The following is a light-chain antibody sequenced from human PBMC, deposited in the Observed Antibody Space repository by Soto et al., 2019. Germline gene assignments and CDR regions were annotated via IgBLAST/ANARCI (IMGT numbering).Light chain of an antibody. V-gene: IGKV3-20*01. CDR1: ETVAGSY. CDR3: QQYGSSVWT. J-gene: IGKJ1*01. CDR2: SAS. Sequence: EIVLTQSPGTLSLSPGARATLSCRASETVAGSYLAWYQQKPGQAPRLLIYSASYRATGIPDRFSGSGSGTDFTLTITRLEPEDFAVYYCQQYGSSVWTFGQGTKVDIK.